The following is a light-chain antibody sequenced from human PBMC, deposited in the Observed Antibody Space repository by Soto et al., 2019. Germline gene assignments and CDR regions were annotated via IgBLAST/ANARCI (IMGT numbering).Light chain of an antibody. V-gene: IGLV2-11*01. Sequence: QSALTQPRSVSGSPGQSVTISCTGTSGDVGHYNYVSWYQQHPGKAPKLMVYDVSKRPSGVPDRFSGSKSGNTVSLTISGLQAEDEADYYCCSYAGSYTYVVFGGGTKVTVL. CDR3: CSYAGSYTYVV. J-gene: IGLJ2*01. CDR1: SGDVGHYNY. CDR2: DVS.